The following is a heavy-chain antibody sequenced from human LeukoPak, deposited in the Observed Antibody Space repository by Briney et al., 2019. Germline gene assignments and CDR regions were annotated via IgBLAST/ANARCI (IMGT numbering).Heavy chain of an antibody. Sequence: GGSLRLSCAASGFTFSSYAMSWVRQAPGKGLEWVSAISGSGGSTYYADSVKGRFTISRDNSKNTLYLQMNSLRAEDTAVYYCAHADTAGVIPSYFDYWGQGTLVTVSS. D-gene: IGHD3-16*02. CDR2: ISGSGGST. CDR1: GFTFSSYA. V-gene: IGHV3-23*01. J-gene: IGHJ4*02. CDR3: AHADTAGVIPSYFDY.